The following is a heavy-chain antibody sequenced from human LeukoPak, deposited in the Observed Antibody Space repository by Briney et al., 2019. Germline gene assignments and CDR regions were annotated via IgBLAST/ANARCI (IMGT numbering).Heavy chain of an antibody. CDR2: INHSGST. CDR1: GGSFSGYY. D-gene: IGHD3-9*01. V-gene: IGHV4-34*01. CDR3: GRTPYYDILTGPDAFDI. J-gene: IGHJ3*02. Sequence: SETLSLTCAVYGGSFSGYYWSWIRQPPGKGLEWIGEINHSGSTNYNPSLKSRVTISVDTSKNQFSLKLSSVTAADTAVYYCGRTPYYDILTGPDAFDIWGQGTMVTVSS.